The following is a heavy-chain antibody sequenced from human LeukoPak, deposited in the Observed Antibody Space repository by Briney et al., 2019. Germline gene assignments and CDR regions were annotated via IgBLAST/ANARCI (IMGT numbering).Heavy chain of an antibody. Sequence: SETLSLTCTVSGCSISSGSYYWRWIRQPARKVQEWIGRIYTSGSTNYNPSLKSRVTISVDTSKNQFSLKLSSVTAADTAVYYCARVTPSAYCSGGSCYPNFDYWGQGTLVTVSS. J-gene: IGHJ4*02. CDR1: GCSISSGSYY. D-gene: IGHD2-15*01. CDR2: IYTSGST. CDR3: ARVTPSAYCSGGSCYPNFDY. V-gene: IGHV4-61*02.